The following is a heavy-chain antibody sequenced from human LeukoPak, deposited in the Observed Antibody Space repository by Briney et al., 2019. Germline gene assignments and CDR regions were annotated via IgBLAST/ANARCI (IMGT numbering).Heavy chain of an antibody. Sequence: SETLSLTCTVSGGSISSYYWSWLRQPAGKGLEWIGRIYTSGSTNYNPSLKSQVTMSVDTSKNQYSLKLSSVTAADTAVYYCARERYYYVSSGFDYWGQGTLVTVSS. CDR1: GGSISSYY. CDR3: ARERYYYVSSGFDY. D-gene: IGHD3-22*01. CDR2: IYTSGST. J-gene: IGHJ4*02. V-gene: IGHV4-4*07.